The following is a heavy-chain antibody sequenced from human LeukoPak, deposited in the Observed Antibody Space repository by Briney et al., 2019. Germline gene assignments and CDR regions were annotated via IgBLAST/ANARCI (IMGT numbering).Heavy chain of an antibody. J-gene: IGHJ4*02. V-gene: IGHV3-30*02. D-gene: IGHD5-18*01. CDR2: IRYDGSNK. CDR1: GFTFSSYG. CDR3: AKDRERWGGYSYGLPFDY. Sequence: SGGSLRLSCAASGFTFSSYGMHWVRQAPGKGLEWVAFIRYDGSNKYYADSVKGRFTISRDNSKNTMYLQLNSLRVEDTAVYYCAKDRERWGGYSYGLPFDYWGQGILVTVSS.